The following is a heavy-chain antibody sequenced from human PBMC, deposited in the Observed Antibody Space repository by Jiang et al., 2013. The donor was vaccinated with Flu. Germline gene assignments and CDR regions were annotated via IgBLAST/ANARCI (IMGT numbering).Heavy chain of an antibody. CDR2: INYFGNT. J-gene: IGHJ3*02. CDR1: DGSFTGFY. D-gene: IGHD4-17*01. V-gene: IGHV4-34*01. CDR3: ARPHISDNDYDQIFAFDI. Sequence: LLKPSETLSLTCAVHDGSFTGFYWSWIRQSPGKGLEWIGEINYFGNTKYNPSLKSRVAMSVDTSKKHFSLRLKSMTAADTAVYYCARPHISDNDYDQIFAFDIWGQGTVVTVSS.